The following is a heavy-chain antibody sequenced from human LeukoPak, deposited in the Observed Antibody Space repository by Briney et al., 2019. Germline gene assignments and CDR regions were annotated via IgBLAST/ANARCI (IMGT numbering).Heavy chain of an antibody. Sequence: GGSLRLSCVASGYPFTTYWMHWVRQAPGKGLQWVSSISGSGTSTYYADSVKGRFTISRDNSKNTLFLQMNSLRADDTAVYYCAKERYSSSWYVFDYWGQGSLVTVSS. V-gene: IGHV3-23*01. J-gene: IGHJ4*02. CDR3: AKERYSSSWYVFDY. CDR1: GYPFTTYW. D-gene: IGHD6-13*01. CDR2: ISGSGTST.